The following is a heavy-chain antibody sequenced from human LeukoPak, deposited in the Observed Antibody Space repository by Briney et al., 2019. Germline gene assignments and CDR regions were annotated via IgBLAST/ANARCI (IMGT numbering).Heavy chain of an antibody. CDR1: GFTFSSYW. D-gene: IGHD5-24*01. CDR3: AKGGRDGYISYFDY. CDR2: IKQDGSEK. J-gene: IGHJ4*02. Sequence: GESLRLSCAASGFTFSSYWMSWVRQAPGKGLEWVANIKQDGSEKYYVDSVKGRFTISRDNSKNTLYLQMNSLRAEDTAVYYCAKGGRDGYISYFDYWGQGTLVTVSS. V-gene: IGHV3-7*03.